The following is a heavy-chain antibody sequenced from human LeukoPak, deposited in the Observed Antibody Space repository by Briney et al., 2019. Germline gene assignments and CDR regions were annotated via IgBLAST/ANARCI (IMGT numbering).Heavy chain of an antibody. D-gene: IGHD2-2*01. J-gene: IGHJ4*02. Sequence: GGSLRLSCAASGFTFNSYWMHWVRQAPGKGLVWVSRINSDGGSTSYADSVKGRFTISRDNSKNTLYLQMNSLRPEDTAVYYCARDIVVPAASGRYFDYWGQGTLITVSS. CDR2: INSDGGST. V-gene: IGHV3-74*01. CDR3: ARDIVVPAASGRYFDY. CDR1: GFTFNSYW.